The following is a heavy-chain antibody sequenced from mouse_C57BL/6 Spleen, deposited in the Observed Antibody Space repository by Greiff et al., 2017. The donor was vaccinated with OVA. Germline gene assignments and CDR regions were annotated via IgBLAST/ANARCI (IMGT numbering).Heavy chain of an antibody. CDR2: IDPSDSYT. CDR1: GYTFTSYW. D-gene: IGHD2-5*01. Sequence: VQLQQSGAELVMPGASVKLSCKASGYTFTSYWMHWVKQRPGQGLEWIGEIDPSDSYTNYNQKFKGKSTLTVDKSSSTAYMQLSSLTSEDSAVYYCARFYSKGWYFDVWGTGTTVTVSS. CDR3: ARFYSKGWYFDV. J-gene: IGHJ1*03. V-gene: IGHV1-69*01.